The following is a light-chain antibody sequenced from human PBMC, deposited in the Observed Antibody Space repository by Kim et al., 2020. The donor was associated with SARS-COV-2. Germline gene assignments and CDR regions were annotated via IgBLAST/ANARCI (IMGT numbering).Light chain of an antibody. CDR1: SSNIGAGYD. V-gene: IGLV1-40*01. CDR3: QSYDSSLSTSV. J-gene: IGLJ2*01. CDR2: GNN. Sequence: QKVTMSCTGSSSNIGAGYDVPWYQQLPGTAPKLIMKGNNYRPSGVPDRFSGSKSGTSASLAVTGLQAEDEADYYCQSYDSSLSTSVFGGGTQLTVL.